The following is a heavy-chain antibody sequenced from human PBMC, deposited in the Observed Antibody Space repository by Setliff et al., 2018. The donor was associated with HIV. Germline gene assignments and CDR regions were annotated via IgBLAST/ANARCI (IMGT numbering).Heavy chain of an antibody. D-gene: IGHD4-17*01. CDR2: INYSGDT. CDR1: GGSFPAYY. Sequence: KPSETLSLTCAVYGGSFPAYYWNWVRQPPGKGLEWIGEINYSGDTTYNPSLKSRVNMFIDTSKKQFSLKVASVAAADTAVYYCVRQHGDYAFGPWGQGTLVTVSS. CDR3: VRQHGDYAFGP. V-gene: IGHV4-34*01. J-gene: IGHJ5*02.